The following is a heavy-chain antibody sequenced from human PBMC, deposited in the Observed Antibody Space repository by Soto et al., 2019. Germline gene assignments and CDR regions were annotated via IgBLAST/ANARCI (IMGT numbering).Heavy chain of an antibody. CDR1: GFNVSSNY. CDR3: ARNDYGVSYYYGMDV. V-gene: IGHV3-53*01. CDR2: IYSGGST. D-gene: IGHD4-17*01. Sequence: GGSLRLSSAASGFNVSSNYMSWVRQAPGKGLEWVSVIYSGGSTYYADSVKGRFTISRDNSKNTLYLQMNSLRAEDTAVYYCARNDYGVSYYYGMDVWGQGTTVTVSS. J-gene: IGHJ6*02.